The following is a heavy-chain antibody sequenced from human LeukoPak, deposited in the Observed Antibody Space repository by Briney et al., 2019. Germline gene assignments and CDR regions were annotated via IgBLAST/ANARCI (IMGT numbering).Heavy chain of an antibody. J-gene: IGHJ5*02. D-gene: IGHD3-10*01. Sequence: GRSLRLSCAASGFTFSSYSMNWVRQAPGKGLEWVSSISSSSSYIYYADSVKGRFTISRDNAKNSLYLQMNSLRAGDTAVYYCARGGKGLYNWFDPWGQGTLVTVSS. CDR3: ARGGKGLYNWFDP. V-gene: IGHV3-21*01. CDR1: GFTFSSYS. CDR2: ISSSSSYI.